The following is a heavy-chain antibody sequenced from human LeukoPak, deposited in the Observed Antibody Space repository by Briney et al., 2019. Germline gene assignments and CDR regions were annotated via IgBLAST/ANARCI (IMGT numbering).Heavy chain of an antibody. V-gene: IGHV4-39*01. J-gene: IGHJ6*03. CDR3: ESADPYYYNYMDV. CDR1: GRSISGSSYY. D-gene: IGHD2-2*01. Sequence: SETLSLTCTVSGRSISGSSYYWGWIRQPPGKGLEWIGSIYYSGSTYYNPSLKSRVTISVDTSKNQFSLKLSSVTAADTAVYSCESADPYYYNYMDVWGKGTTVTVSS. CDR2: IYYSGST.